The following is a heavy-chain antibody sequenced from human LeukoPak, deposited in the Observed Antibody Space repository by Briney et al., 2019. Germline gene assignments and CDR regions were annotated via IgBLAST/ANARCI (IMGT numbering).Heavy chain of an antibody. D-gene: IGHD3-22*01. J-gene: IGHJ4*02. V-gene: IGHV4-39*01. CDR3: ARGRWRYDSSGYYYDY. CDR1: GGSFSSGNCY. Sequence: SETLSLTCTVSGGSFSSGNCYWDWIRQPPGKGLEWIGGIYYSGSTYYNPSLKSRVTISVDTSKNQFSLKLSSVTAADTAVYYCARGRWRYDSSGYYYDYWGQGTLVTVSS. CDR2: IYYSGST.